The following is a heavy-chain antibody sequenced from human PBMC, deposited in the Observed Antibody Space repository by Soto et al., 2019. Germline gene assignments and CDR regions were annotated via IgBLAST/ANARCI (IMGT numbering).Heavy chain of an antibody. D-gene: IGHD5-18*01. CDR1: VGTLSGYA. CDR2: IIPIFGTA. J-gene: IGHJ6*02. V-gene: IGHV1-69*13. Sequence: SVKVACKASVGTLSGYAISLVRQAPGQGLEWMGGIIPIFGTANYAQKFQGRVTITADESTSTAYMELSSLRSEETAVYYCARDRIRGYSYGYRYYYGMDVWGQGTTVTVSS. CDR3: ARDRIRGYSYGYRYYYGMDV.